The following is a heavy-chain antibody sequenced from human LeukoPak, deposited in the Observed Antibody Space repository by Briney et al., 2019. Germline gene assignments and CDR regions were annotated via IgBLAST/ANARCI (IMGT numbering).Heavy chain of an antibody. V-gene: IGHV3-21*05. J-gene: IGHJ4*02. D-gene: IGHD2-8*01. CDR3: ARVDEGRNGVTVGY. CDR1: GFTFSSYA. CDR2: ISSSSGYT. Sequence: KTGGSLRLSCTASGFTFSSYAMSWVRQAPGKGLEWVSYISSSSGYTNYADSVKGRFTISRDNAKNSLYLQMNSLRAEDTAVYYCARVDEGRNGVTVGYWGQGTLVTVSS.